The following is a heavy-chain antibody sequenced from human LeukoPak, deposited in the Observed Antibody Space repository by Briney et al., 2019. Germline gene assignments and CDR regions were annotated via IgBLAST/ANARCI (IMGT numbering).Heavy chain of an antibody. Sequence: GGSLRLSCAASGFAFRSYWIHWVRQVPGKGLVWVGRVDNDGSDTIYADSVRGRFTVSRDNAKNTVYLQMNSLRVEDTAVYFCPRGGFSHAFDVRGQGTVVTVSS. CDR2: VDNDGSDT. J-gene: IGHJ3*01. D-gene: IGHD5-12*01. V-gene: IGHV3-74*01. CDR1: GFAFRSYW. CDR3: PRGGFSHAFDV.